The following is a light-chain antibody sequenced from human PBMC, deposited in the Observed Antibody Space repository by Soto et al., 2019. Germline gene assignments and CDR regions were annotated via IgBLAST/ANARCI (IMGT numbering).Light chain of an antibody. CDR3: QQSYSTPPYT. J-gene: IGKJ2*01. V-gene: IGKV1-39*01. CDR2: AAS. Sequence: DIQMTQSPSSLSASVGDRVTITCRASQSISSYLNWYQQKPGKAPKLLIYAASSLQSGVQSRCSGSGSGTDFTLTISSLQHEEFATYYCQQSYSTPPYTVGQGTKLEIK. CDR1: QSISSY.